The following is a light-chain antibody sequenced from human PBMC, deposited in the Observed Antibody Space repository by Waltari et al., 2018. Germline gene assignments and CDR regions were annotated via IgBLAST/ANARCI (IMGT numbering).Light chain of an antibody. Sequence: DIQMTQSPSSLSASVGDRVTITCRASQSISSLLNWYQQKPGKAPTVLISAASNLQSGVPSRFSGSGSGTDFTLTVSSLQPEDFATYYCQHSHTIPITFGGGTKVDIK. V-gene: IGKV1-39*01. CDR3: QHSHTIPIT. CDR1: QSISSL. CDR2: AAS. J-gene: IGKJ4*01.